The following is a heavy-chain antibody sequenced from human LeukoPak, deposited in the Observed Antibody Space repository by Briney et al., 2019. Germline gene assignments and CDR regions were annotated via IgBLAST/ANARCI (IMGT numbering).Heavy chain of an antibody. CDR2: INAGNGNT. Sequence: ASVKVSCKASGYTLTSYTIHWVRQAPGQRLEWMGWINAGNGNTKYSQKFQGRVTITRDTSASTAYMELSSLRSEDTAVYYCARVTIFGVVIAGFDPWGQGSLVTVSS. J-gene: IGHJ5*02. V-gene: IGHV1-3*01. D-gene: IGHD3-3*01. CDR3: ARVTIFGVVIAGFDP. CDR1: GYTLTSYT.